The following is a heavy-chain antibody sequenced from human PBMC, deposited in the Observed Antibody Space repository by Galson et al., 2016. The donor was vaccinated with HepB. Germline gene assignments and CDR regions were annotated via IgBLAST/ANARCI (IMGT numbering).Heavy chain of an antibody. V-gene: IGHV3-21*04. D-gene: IGHD1-26*01. Sequence: SLRLSCAASGFTFSISSMNWVRQAPGKGLEWVSSITSNRNYIYYADSVKGRFTISRDNAKNSLFLQMNSLRGEDTAVYYCASRTNGRFPHWGQGTLVTVSS. CDR2: ITSNRNYI. J-gene: IGHJ5*02. CDR3: ASRTNGRFPH. CDR1: GFTFSISS.